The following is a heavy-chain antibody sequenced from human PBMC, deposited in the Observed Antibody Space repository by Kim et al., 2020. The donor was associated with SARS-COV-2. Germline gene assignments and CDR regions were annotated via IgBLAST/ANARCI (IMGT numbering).Heavy chain of an antibody. D-gene: IGHD3-10*01. CDR3: ASIPQGESITQKDY. CDR1: GGTFSSYA. Sequence: SVKVSCKASGGTFSSYAISWVRQAPGQGLEWMGRIIPILGIANYAQKFQGRVTITADKSTSTAYMELSSLRSEDTAVYYCASIPQGESITQKDYWGQGTLVTVSS. J-gene: IGHJ4*02. CDR2: IIPILGIA. V-gene: IGHV1-69*04.